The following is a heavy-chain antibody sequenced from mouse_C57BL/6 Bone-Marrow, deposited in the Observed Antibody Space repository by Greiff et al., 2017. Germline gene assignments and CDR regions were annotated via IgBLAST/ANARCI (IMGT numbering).Heavy chain of an antibody. CDR2: IDPSDSYT. Sequence: QVQLQQPGAELVMPGASVKLSCKASGYTFTSYWMHWVKQRPGQGLEWIGEIDPSDSYTNYNQKFKGKSTLTVDKSSSTAYMQLSILTSEDSAVYYCAMVTTVVPYVDYWGQGTTLTVSS. D-gene: IGHD1-1*01. V-gene: IGHV1-69*01. J-gene: IGHJ2*01. CDR3: AMVTTVVPYVDY. CDR1: GYTFTSYW.